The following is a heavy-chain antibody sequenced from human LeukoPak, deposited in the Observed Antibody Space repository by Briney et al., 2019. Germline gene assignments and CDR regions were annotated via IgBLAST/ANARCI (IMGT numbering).Heavy chain of an antibody. J-gene: IGHJ3*02. V-gene: IGHV3-66*02. CDR3: ARAPMSYDSSGFGGAFDI. CDR2: MSGSGGT. Sequence: GGSLRLSCVASGFTISSNYMSWVRRAPGKGLEWVSIMSGSGGTYYADSVKGRFTISRDNSKNTMYLQMNSLRAEDTAMYYCARAPMSYDSSGFGGAFDIWGQGTMVTVSS. D-gene: IGHD3-22*01. CDR1: GFTISSNY.